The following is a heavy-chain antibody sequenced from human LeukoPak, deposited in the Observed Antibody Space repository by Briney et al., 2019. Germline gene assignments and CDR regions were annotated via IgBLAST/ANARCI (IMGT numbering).Heavy chain of an antibody. D-gene: IGHD4-17*01. V-gene: IGHV3-66*02. Sequence: PGGSLRLSCAASGFTVSSNYMSWVRQAPGKGLEWVSVIYSGGSTYYADSVKGRFTIPRDNSKNTLYLQMNSLRAEDTAVYYCARDYGDDEGWFDPWGQGTLVTVSS. CDR1: GFTVSSNY. CDR3: ARDYGDDEGWFDP. J-gene: IGHJ5*02. CDR2: IYSGGST.